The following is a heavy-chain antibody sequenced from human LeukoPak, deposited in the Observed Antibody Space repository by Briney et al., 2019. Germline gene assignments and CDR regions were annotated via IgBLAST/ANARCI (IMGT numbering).Heavy chain of an antibody. CDR3: ARDTWFGDQGPGYFDY. V-gene: IGHV3-33*01. CDR1: GFRFSGYA. CDR2: IWADASTD. Sequence: GGSLRLSCAASGFRFSGYAMDWVRQTPGRGLEWVAVIWADASTDYYGESVKGRFTISRDNSKNVLYLQMNSLRADDTALYYCARDTWFGDQGPGYFDYWGQGTLVTVSS. J-gene: IGHJ4*02. D-gene: IGHD3-10*01.